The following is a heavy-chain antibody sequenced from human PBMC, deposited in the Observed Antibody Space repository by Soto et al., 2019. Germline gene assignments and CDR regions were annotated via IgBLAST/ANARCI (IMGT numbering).Heavy chain of an antibody. J-gene: IGHJ4*02. V-gene: IGHV3-23*01. CDR2: ISGSGGST. CDR3: AKDRISYLDY. Sequence: EVQLLESGGGLVQPGGSLRLSCAASGFTFSSYAMSWVRQAPGKGLEWVSVISGSGGSTYYADSVKGRFTISRDNSKNTLYLQMNSLRVEDTAVYPCAKDRISYLDYWGQGTLVTVSS. CDR1: GFTFSSYA.